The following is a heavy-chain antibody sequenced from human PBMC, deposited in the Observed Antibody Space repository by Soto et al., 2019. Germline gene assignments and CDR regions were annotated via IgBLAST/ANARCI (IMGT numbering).Heavy chain of an antibody. CDR3: AGDGQLVLISDFDY. Sequence: GGSLRLSCAASGFTFSSYSMNWVRQAPGKGLEWVSYISSSSSTIYYADSVKGRFTISRDNAKNSLYLQMNSLRAEDTAVYYCAGDGQLVLISDFDYWGQGTLVTVSS. D-gene: IGHD6-6*01. J-gene: IGHJ4*02. V-gene: IGHV3-48*01. CDR2: ISSSSSTI. CDR1: GFTFSSYS.